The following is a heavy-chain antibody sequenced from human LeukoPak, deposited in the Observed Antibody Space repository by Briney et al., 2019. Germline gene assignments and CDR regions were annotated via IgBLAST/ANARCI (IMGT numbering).Heavy chain of an antibody. Sequence: GGSLRLSCAASGFTFSDYYMSWVRQAPGKGLEWVSAISGSGGSTYYADSVRGRFTISRDNSKNTLYLQMNSLRAEDTAVYYCAKYGSGWLVSAFDIWGQGTMVTVSS. CDR1: GFTFSDYY. D-gene: IGHD6-19*01. CDR3: AKYGSGWLVSAFDI. J-gene: IGHJ3*02. CDR2: ISGSGGST. V-gene: IGHV3-23*01.